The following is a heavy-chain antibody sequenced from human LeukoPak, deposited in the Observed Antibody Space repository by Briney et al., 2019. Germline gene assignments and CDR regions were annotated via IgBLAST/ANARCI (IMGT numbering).Heavy chain of an antibody. CDR3: ARVSVYYDSSAYYYP. CDR1: GYTFTDYY. V-gene: IGHV1-2*02. Sequence: GASVKVSCKASGYTFTDYYMHWVRQAPGQGLEWMGWINPNSGGTNFAQKFQGRVTMTRDTSISAAYMELSRLRSDDTAVYYCARVSVYYDSSAYYYPWGQGTLVTVSS. J-gene: IGHJ5*02. D-gene: IGHD3-22*01. CDR2: INPNSGGT.